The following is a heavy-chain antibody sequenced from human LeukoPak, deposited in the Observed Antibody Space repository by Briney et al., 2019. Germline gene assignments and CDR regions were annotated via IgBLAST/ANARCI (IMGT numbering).Heavy chain of an antibody. V-gene: IGHV3-49*04. CDR1: GFTFCDYA. J-gene: IGHJ4*02. D-gene: IGHD5-12*01. CDR3: TRVIVATKDY. Sequence: GGSLRLSCTGSGFTFCDYAMNWVRQAPGKGREWGGFIRSKNYGGTTEYAASVKGRFTISRDDSRSIAYLQMNSLKTEDTAVYYCTRVIVATKDYWGQGTLVTVSS. CDR2: IRSKNYGGTT.